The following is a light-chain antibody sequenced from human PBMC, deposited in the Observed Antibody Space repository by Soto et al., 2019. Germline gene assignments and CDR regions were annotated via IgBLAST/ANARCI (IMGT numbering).Light chain of an antibody. V-gene: IGKV3-15*01. CDR3: HQSNDWPTIT. Sequence: EIVMTQSPVTLSVSPGERATLSCRASQSVSGNLAWYQQKPGQAPRLLIYGASTRATGLPARFSGSGSGTEFTLTISSLQSVDFAVYYCHQSNDWPTITFGQGTRLEIK. CDR2: GAS. J-gene: IGKJ5*01. CDR1: QSVSGN.